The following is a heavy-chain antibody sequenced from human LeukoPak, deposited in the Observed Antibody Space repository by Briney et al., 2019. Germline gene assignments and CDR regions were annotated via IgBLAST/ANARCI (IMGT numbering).Heavy chain of an antibody. CDR3: ARVYSSGWSYYYYYMDV. D-gene: IGHD6-19*01. CDR1: GFTVSSNY. J-gene: IGHJ6*03. CDR2: IYSGGST. V-gene: IGHV3-53*01. Sequence: PGGSLRLSCAASGFTVSSNYMSWVRQAPGKGLEWVSVIYSGGSTYYADSVKGRFTISRDNSKNTLYLRMNSLRAEDTAVYYCARVYSSGWSYYYYYMDVWGKGTTVTVSS.